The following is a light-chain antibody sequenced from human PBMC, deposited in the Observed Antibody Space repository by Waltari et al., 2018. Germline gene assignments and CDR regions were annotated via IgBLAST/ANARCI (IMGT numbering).Light chain of an antibody. CDR2: YSS. J-gene: IGKJ4*01. V-gene: IGKV3-11*01. CDR1: KRVSTY. CDR3: QQRYKWPLT. Sequence: SCRASKRVSTYLAWYQQRPGQPPRLLIYYSSSRATGIPARFSGSGSETDFTLTISSLESEDFAVYYCQQRYKWPLTFGGGSKVEI.